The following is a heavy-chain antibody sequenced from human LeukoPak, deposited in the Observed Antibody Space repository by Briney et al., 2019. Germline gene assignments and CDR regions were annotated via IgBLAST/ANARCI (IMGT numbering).Heavy chain of an antibody. V-gene: IGHV1-18*01. CDR1: GYTFTSYG. CDR2: ISAYNGNT. J-gene: IGHJ3*02. D-gene: IGHD2-21*02. Sequence: ASVKVSCKASGYTFTSYGISWVRQAPGQGLEWMGWISAYNGNTNYAQKVQGRVTMTTDTSTSTAYMELRSLRSDDTAVYYCARGAYCGGDCYRGAFDIWGQGTMATVSS. CDR3: ARGAYCGGDCYRGAFDI.